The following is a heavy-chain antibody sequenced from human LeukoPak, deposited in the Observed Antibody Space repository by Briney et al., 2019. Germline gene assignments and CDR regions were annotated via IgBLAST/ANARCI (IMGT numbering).Heavy chain of an antibody. Sequence: GGPQSLSCEVSGFIVSSYYMRGVRQAPGRALVCVSDDKPGGFCDGPVPLKGRLSISRDTSKNTVYLQMDNVRAEDTAVYSLTSGGVRGHMDVWGQGTTVAVSS. D-gene: IGHD3-16*01. CDR1: GFIVSSYY. J-gene: IGHJ6*02. CDR2: DKPGGFC. V-gene: IGHV3-66*01. CDR3: TSGGVRGHMDV.